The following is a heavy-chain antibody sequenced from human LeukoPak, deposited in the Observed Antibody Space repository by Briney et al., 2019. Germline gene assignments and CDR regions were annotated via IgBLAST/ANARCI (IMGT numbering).Heavy chain of an antibody. CDR2: IIPILGIA. CDR3: ARGGRAGYSSSSNGGYVY. V-gene: IGHV1-69*04. D-gene: IGHD6-6*01. J-gene: IGHJ4*02. Sequence: SVKVSFEASGGTFSSYAISWVRQAPGQGLEWMGRIIPILGIANYAQKFQGRVTITADKSTSTAYMELSSLRSEDTAVYYCARGGRAGYSSSSNGGYVYWGQGTLVTVSS. CDR1: GGTFSSYA.